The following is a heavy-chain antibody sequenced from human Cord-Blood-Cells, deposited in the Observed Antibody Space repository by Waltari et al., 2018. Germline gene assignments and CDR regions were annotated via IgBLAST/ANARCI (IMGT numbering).Heavy chain of an antibody. CDR3: ARGRGSSSWLDY. V-gene: IGHV4-34*01. D-gene: IGHD6-13*01. CDR2: INHSGST. J-gene: IGHJ4*02. Sequence: QVQLQQWGAGLLKPSETLSLTCAVYGGSFSGYYWSWIRHPPGKGLEWIGEINHSGSTNYNPSLKSRVTISVDTSKNQFSLKLSSVTAADTAVYYCARGRGSSSWLDYWGQGTLVTVSS. CDR1: GGSFSGYY.